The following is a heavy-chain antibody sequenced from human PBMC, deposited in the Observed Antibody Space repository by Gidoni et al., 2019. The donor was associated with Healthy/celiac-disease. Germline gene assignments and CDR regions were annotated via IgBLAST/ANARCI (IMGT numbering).Heavy chain of an antibody. V-gene: IGHV3-74*01. D-gene: IGHD3-16*01. Sequence: EVQLLESGGGLVPPGGSLRLPCAASGFSFSRHWMHWVRQAPGKGLVWVSRISSDGSNTNYADSGKGRFTISRDNANNTLYLQMNSLRAEDTAVYYCASMTSTAWGPGTMVTVSS. CDR1: GFSFSRHW. CDR3: ASMTSTA. CDR2: ISSDGSNT. J-gene: IGHJ3*01.